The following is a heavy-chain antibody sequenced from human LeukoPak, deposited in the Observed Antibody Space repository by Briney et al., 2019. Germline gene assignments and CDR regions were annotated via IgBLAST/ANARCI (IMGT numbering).Heavy chain of an antibody. Sequence: SETLSLTCTVSGGSISSYYWSWIRQPPGKRLEWIGYIYYSGGTNYNPSLKSRVTISVDTSKNQFSLKLSSVTAADTAVYYCARTLYGDYGFDAFDIWGQGTMVTVSS. CDR1: GGSISSYY. CDR2: IYYSGGT. V-gene: IGHV4-59*01. D-gene: IGHD4-17*01. CDR3: ARTLYGDYGFDAFDI. J-gene: IGHJ3*02.